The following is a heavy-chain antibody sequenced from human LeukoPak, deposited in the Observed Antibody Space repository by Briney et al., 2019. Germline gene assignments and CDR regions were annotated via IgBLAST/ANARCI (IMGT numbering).Heavy chain of an antibody. CDR1: GYTFIGYY. Sequence: ASVKVSCKASGYTFIGYYIHWVRQAPGQGLEWMGRINPNSGGTNYAQKFQGRVTMTRDTSISTAYMELSRLRSDDTAVYYCARVRGIHYYFDYWDQGTLVTVSS. CDR3: ARVRGIHYYFDY. CDR2: INPNSGGT. V-gene: IGHV1-2*06. J-gene: IGHJ4*02.